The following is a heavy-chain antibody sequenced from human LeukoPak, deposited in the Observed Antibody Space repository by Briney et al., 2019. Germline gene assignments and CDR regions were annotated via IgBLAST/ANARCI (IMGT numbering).Heavy chain of an antibody. D-gene: IGHD3-22*01. J-gene: IGHJ3*02. V-gene: IGHV3-48*02. CDR3: ARDYYDSTGYHDAFDI. Sequence: PGGSLRLSCAASGFTFSSYKMNWVCQAPGKGLEWVSYISSSSSTIYYADSVKGRFTISRDNPKNSLYLQMNSLRDEDTAVYYCARDYYDSTGYHDAFDIWGQGTMVTVSS. CDR1: GFTFSSYK. CDR2: ISSSSSTI.